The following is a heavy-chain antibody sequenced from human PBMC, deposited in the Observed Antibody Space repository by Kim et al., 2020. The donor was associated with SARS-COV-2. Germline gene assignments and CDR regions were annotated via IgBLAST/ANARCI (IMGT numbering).Heavy chain of an antibody. J-gene: IGHJ6*02. CDR2: INHSGST. V-gene: IGHV4-34*01. D-gene: IGHD3-10*01. Sequence: SETLSLTCAVYGGSFSGYYWSWIRQPPGKGLEWIGEINHSGSTNYNPSLKSRVTISVDTSKNQFSLKLSSVTAADTAVYYCARATMVRGFLDYYYGMDVWGQGTTVTVSS. CDR3: ARATMVRGFLDYYYGMDV. CDR1: GGSFSGYY.